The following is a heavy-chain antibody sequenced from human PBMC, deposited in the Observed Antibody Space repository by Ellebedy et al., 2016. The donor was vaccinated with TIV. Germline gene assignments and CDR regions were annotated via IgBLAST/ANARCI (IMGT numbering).Heavy chain of an antibody. D-gene: IGHD5-24*01. CDR2: INPDRGDT. CDR3: ARGLGWLQRDSDY. CDR1: GDTFTDYY. Sequence: AASVTVSCKASGDTFTDYYFHWVRQAPGEGLEWMGRINPDRGDTDYAQKFQGRVTMTRDTSISTAYMEMSRLRSDDTAVYFCARGLGWLQRDSDYWGQGTLVTVSS. V-gene: IGHV1-2*06. J-gene: IGHJ4*02.